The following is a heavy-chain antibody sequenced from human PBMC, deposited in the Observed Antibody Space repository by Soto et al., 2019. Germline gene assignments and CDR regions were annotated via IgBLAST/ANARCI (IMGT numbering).Heavy chain of an antibody. J-gene: IGHJ4*02. CDR3: AAACPYGSGGPFSC. D-gene: IGHD3-10*01. V-gene: IGHV1-58*02. CDR2: IVVGSGNT. CDR1: GFTFTSSA. Sequence: QMQLVQSGPEVKKPGTSVKVSCKASGFTFTSSAMQWVRQARGQRLEWIGWIVVGSGNTNYAQKFQERVTITRDMXXSTASMELSSRRSEDTAVYYCAAACPYGSGGPFSCWGQGTLVTVSS.